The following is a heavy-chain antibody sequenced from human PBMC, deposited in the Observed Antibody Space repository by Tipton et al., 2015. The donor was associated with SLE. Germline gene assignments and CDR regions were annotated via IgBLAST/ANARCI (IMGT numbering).Heavy chain of an antibody. Sequence: SLRLSCEASEFTFSTYTMAWVRQAPGTGLEWVSSITRSSNLILYGDSVRGRFTISRDNAKNSLYLQMDDLRAEDTAIYYCARARPGTCDMDVWGKGTSVTVS. V-gene: IGHV3-21*01. D-gene: IGHD1/OR15-1a*01. CDR2: ITRSSNLI. CDR3: ARARPGTCDMDV. J-gene: IGHJ6*03. CDR1: EFTFSTYT.